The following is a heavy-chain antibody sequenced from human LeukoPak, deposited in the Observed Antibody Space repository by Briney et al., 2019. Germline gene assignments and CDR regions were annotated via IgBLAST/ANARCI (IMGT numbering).Heavy chain of an antibody. D-gene: IGHD3-10*01. CDR2: ISAYNGNT. V-gene: IGHV1-18*01. Sequence: AASVKVSCKASGYTFTSYGISWVRQAPGQGLEWMGWISAYNGNTNYAQKLQGRVTMTTDTSTSTAYMELRSLRSDDTAVYYCARVLTMVRGAFNWFDPWGQGTLVTVSS. J-gene: IGHJ5*02. CDR3: ARVLTMVRGAFNWFDP. CDR1: GYTFTSYG.